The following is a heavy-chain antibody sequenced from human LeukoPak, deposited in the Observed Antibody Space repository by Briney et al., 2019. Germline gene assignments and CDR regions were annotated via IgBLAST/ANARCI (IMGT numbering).Heavy chain of an antibody. J-gene: IGHJ4*02. CDR1: GYTFTGYY. CDR3: ARAVTDYAILTGVTRRIAS. D-gene: IGHD3-9*01. Sequence: ASVKVSCKASGYTFTGYYMHWVRQAPGQGLEWMGWINPNSGGTNYAQKVQGWVTMTTDTTISTAYMELTRLRSDDTAVYYCARAVTDYAILTGVTRRIASWGQGTLVTVSS. V-gene: IGHV1-2*04. CDR2: INPNSGGT.